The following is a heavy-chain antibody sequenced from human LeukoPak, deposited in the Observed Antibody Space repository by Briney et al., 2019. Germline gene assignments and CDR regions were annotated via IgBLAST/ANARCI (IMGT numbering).Heavy chain of an antibody. V-gene: IGHV1-2*02. CDR2: INPNSGGT. J-gene: IGHJ2*01. CDR1: GYTFTGYY. CDR3: ARYSSSSGWYFDL. Sequence: ASVKVSCKASGYTFTGYYMHWVRQAPGQGLEWMGWINPNSGGTNYAQKFQGRVTMTRDTSISTAYMELSRLRSDDTAVYYCARYSSSSGWYFDLWGRGTLVTVSS. D-gene: IGHD6-6*01.